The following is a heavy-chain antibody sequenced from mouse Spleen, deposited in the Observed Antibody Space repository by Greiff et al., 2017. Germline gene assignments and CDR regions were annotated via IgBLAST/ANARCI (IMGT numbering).Heavy chain of an antibody. V-gene: IGHV1-9*01. D-gene: IGHD1-2*01. CDR3: ARPHALLRLQGWFAY. CDR2: ILPGSGST. CDR1: GYTFTGYW. Sequence: VQLQQSGAGLMKPGASVKLSCKATGYTFTGYWIEWVKQRPGHGLEWIGEILPGSGSTNYNEKFKGKATFTADTSSNTAYMQLSSLTTEDSAIYYCARPHALLRLQGWFAYWGQGTLVTVSA. J-gene: IGHJ3*01.